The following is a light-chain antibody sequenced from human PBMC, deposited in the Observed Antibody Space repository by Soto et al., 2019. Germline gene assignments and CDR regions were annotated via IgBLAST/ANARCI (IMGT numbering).Light chain of an antibody. V-gene: IGLV2-14*01. CDR3: NSYTSSRTLV. J-gene: IGLJ3*02. CDR2: EVS. Sequence: SVLTQPASVSGSPGQSITISCTGTSSDVGGYNFVSWYQQHPGKAPKLMIYEVSNRPSGVSNRFSGSKSGNTASLTISGLQAEDEADYYCNSYTSSRTLVFGGGTKLTVL. CDR1: SSDVGGYNF.